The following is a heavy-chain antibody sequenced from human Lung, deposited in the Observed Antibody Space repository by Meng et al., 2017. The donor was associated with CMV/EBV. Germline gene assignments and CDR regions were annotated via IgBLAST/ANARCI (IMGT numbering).Heavy chain of an antibody. CDR1: GFTFSSYA. J-gene: IGHJ2*01. V-gene: IGHV3-33*06. Sequence: GESXKISCAASGFTFSSYAMHWVRQAPGKGLEWVAVIWYDGSNKYYADSVKGRFTISRDNSKNTLYLQMNSLRAEDTAVYYCAKDAGQYCSSTSCYKDWGYFDLWGRGTLVTVSS. D-gene: IGHD2-2*02. CDR2: IWYDGSNK. CDR3: AKDAGQYCSSTSCYKDWGYFDL.